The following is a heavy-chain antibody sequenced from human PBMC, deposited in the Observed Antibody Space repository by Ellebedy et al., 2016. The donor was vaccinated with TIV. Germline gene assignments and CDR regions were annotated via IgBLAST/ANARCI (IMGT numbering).Heavy chain of an antibody. CDR3: AKDRNTAVAGSYWYFDV. CDR1: GFTFGNFA. J-gene: IGHJ2*01. V-gene: IGHV3-23*01. Sequence: GESLKISXAASGFTFGNFAMSWVRQAPGTGLEWVSSISGSGGATFHADSVQGRFSISRDNSKKTVYLQMQSLRVEDTAVYYCAKDRNTAVAGSYWYFDVWGRGTLVTVSS. D-gene: IGHD6-13*01. CDR2: ISGSGGAT.